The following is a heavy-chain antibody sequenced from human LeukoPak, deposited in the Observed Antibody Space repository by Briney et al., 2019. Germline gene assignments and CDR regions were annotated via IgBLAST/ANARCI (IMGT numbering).Heavy chain of an antibody. CDR2: IYYSGST. CDR1: GGSINSYY. V-gene: IGHV4-59*08. CDR3: ARHKGSSWSYYFDY. Sequence: SETLSLTCTVSGGSINSYYWSWIRQPPGKGLEWIGYIYYSGSTNYNPSLKSRVTISVDTSKNQFSLKLSSVTAADTAVYYCARHKGSSWSYYFDYWGQGTLVTVSS. J-gene: IGHJ4*02. D-gene: IGHD6-13*01.